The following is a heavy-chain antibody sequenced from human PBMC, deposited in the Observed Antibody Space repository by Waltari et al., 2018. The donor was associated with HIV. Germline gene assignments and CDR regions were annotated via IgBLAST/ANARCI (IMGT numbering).Heavy chain of an antibody. J-gene: IGHJ4*02. CDR1: Y. Sequence: YWGWIRQPPGKGLEWIGSIYYSGSTYYNPSLKSRVTISVDTSKNQFSLKLSSVTAADTAVYYCARLAGWSFDYWGQGTLVTVSS. D-gene: IGHD2-8*01. CDR3: ARLAGWSFDY. CDR2: IYYSGST. V-gene: IGHV4-39*01.